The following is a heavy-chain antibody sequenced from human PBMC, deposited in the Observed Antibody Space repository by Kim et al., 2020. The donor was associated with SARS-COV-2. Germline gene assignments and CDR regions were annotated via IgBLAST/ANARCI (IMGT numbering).Heavy chain of an antibody. Sequence: GGSLRLSCAASGFTFDDYAMHWVRQAPGKGLEWVSGISWNSGSIGYADSVKGRFTISRDNAKNSLYLQMNSLRAEDTALYYCAKDRNYYDSSGGAFYIWGQGTMATVPS. CDR2: ISWNSGSI. J-gene: IGHJ3*02. CDR1: GFTFDDYA. CDR3: AKDRNYYDSSGGAFYI. D-gene: IGHD3-22*01. V-gene: IGHV3-9*01.